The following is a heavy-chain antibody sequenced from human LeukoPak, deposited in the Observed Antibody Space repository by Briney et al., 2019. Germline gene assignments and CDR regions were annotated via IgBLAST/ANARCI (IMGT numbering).Heavy chain of an antibody. CDR1: GYTFTSYG. D-gene: IGHD3-22*01. J-gene: IGHJ4*02. V-gene: IGHV1-18*01. CDR2: ISAYNGNT. CDR3: ARVRYDSSGYPYFDY. Sequence: ASVNVSCKASGYTFTSYGISWVRQAPGQGLEWMGWISAYNGNTNYAQKLQGRVTMTTDTSTSTAYMELRSLRSDDTAVYYCARVRYDSSGYPYFDYWGQGTLVTVSS.